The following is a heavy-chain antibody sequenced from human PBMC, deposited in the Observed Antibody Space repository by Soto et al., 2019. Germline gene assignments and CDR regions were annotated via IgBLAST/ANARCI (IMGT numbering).Heavy chain of an antibody. CDR1: GGTFSSYA. CDR2: IIPIFGTA. D-gene: IGHD5-18*01. J-gene: IGHJ4*02. V-gene: IGHV1-69*12. CDR3: ASREDTAMVANHLPFDS. Sequence: QVQLVQSGAEVKKPGSSVKVSCKASGGTFSSYAISWVRQAPGQGLEWMGGIIPIFGTANYAQKVQGRVAITADESTSTAYMELSSLRSEDTAVYYCASREDTAMVANHLPFDSWGQGTLVTVSS.